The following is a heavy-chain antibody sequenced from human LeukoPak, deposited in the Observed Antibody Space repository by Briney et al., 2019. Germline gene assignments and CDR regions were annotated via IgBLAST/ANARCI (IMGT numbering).Heavy chain of an antibody. V-gene: IGHV4-59*02. CDR3: VIGVGWQPDY. D-gene: IGHD2-15*01. J-gene: IGHJ4*02. Sequence: PSETLSLTCTVFGDSVTGYYLNWVRQPPGKGLEWIGHIYKIGTTNYNPSLKSRLTISADTSKDQFSLKLRSVTAADTAVYYCVIGVGWQPDYWGQGALVTVSS. CDR1: GDSVTGYY. CDR2: IYKIGTT.